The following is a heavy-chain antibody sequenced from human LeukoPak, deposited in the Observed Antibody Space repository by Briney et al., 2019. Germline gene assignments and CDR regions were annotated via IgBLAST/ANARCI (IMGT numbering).Heavy chain of an antibody. V-gene: IGHV3-48*04. J-gene: IGHJ4*02. CDR2: ISSSGSTI. Sequence: GGSLRLSCAASGFTFSYYWMNWVRQAPGKGLEWVSYISSSGSTIYYADSVKGRFTISRDNAKNSLYLQMNSLRAEDTAVYYCAREPRYDDSIFGVVLPTGFDYWGQGTLVTVSS. D-gene: IGHD3-3*01. CDR3: AREPRYDDSIFGVVLPTGFDY. CDR1: GFTFSYYW.